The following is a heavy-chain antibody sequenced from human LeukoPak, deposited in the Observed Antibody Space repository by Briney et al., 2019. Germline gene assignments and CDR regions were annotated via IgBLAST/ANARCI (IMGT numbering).Heavy chain of an antibody. J-gene: IGHJ3*02. Sequence: PSETLSLTCTVSGGSISSYYWGWIRQPPGKGLEWIGSIYYSGSTYYNPPLKSRVTISVDTSKNQFSLKLSSVTAADTAVYYCARQGHGYYDSSGYPYAFDIWGQGTMVTVSS. CDR1: GGSISSYY. D-gene: IGHD3-22*01. CDR2: IYYSGST. CDR3: ARQGHGYYDSSGYPYAFDI. V-gene: IGHV4-39*01.